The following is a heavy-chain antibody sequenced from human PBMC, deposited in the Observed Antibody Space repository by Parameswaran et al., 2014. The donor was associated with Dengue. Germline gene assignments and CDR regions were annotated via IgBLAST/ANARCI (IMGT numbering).Heavy chain of an antibody. J-gene: IGHJ4*02. CDR2: ISGSGAST. CDR3: AKQRDGNNYDY. Sequence: VRQGSREGAWSGVSVISGSGASTYYADSVKGRFTISRDNSKNTLYLQMNSLRPEDTAVYYCAKQRDGNNYDYWGQGTLVTVSS. V-gene: IGHV3-23*01. D-gene: IGHD5-24*01.